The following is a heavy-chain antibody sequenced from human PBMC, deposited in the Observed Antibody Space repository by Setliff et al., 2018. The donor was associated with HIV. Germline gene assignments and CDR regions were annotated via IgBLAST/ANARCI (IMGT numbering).Heavy chain of an antibody. J-gene: IGHJ1*01. Sequence: GASVKVSSKASGYTFTSSYLPWVRQAPGQGLEWMGIINPSGGSTTYAQKFQGRVTRTRDTSASTVYMELSSLRSADTAVYDCAKEGSSSWYPNPEYCYHWGQGTLVTVSS. D-gene: IGHD6-13*01. V-gene: IGHV1-46*01. CDR2: INPSGGST. CDR3: AKEGSSSWYPNPEYCYH. CDR1: GYTFTSSY.